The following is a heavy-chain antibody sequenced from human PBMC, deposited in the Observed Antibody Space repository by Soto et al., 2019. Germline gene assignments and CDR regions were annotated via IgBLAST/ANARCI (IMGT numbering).Heavy chain of an antibody. J-gene: IGHJ4*02. Sequence: QDQLVQCGAEVKKPGSSVKDTCKASGGTYSSYAISWVRQAPGQGLEWMGGIIPIFGTANYAQKFQGRVTITADESTSTAYMELSSLRSEDTAVYYCARGIEIGGSFDYWGQGTLVTVSS. CDR1: GGTYSSYA. D-gene: IGHD2-15*01. V-gene: IGHV1-69*12. CDR2: IIPIFGTA. CDR3: ARGIEIGGSFDY.